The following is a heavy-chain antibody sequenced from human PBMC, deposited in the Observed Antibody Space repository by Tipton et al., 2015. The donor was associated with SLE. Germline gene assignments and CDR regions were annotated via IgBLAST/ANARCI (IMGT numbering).Heavy chain of an antibody. CDR2: IYYSGST. J-gene: IGHJ5*02. D-gene: IGHD3-10*01. Sequence: TLSLTCAVYGGSFSGYYWSWIQQPPGKGLEWIGYIYYSGSTNYNPSLKSRVTISVDTSKNQFSLKLSSVTAADTAVYYCARDNYYGSGSSSRCFDPWGQGTLVTVSS. V-gene: IGHV4-59*01. CDR3: ARDNYYGSGSSSRCFDP. CDR1: GGSFSGYY.